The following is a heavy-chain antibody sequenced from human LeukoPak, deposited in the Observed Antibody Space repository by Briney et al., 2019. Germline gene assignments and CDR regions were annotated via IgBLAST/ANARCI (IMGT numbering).Heavy chain of an antibody. J-gene: IGHJ5*02. D-gene: IGHD3-22*01. CDR3: VTGGHYSGS. CDR2: IKPDGSEK. CDR1: GFTFNSHW. V-gene: IGHV3-7*01. Sequence: GGSLRLSCVASGFTFNSHWISWVRQAPGKGLEWVANIKPDGSEKTYVDSVKGRFTISRDNAKNSAYLQMSSLRAEDTAVYYCVTGGHYSGSWGQGTLVTVSS.